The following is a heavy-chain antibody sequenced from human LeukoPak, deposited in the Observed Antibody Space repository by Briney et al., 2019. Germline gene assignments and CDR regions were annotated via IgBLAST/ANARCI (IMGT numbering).Heavy chain of an antibody. V-gene: IGHV4-4*07. CDR2: IYTSGST. D-gene: IGHD3-10*01. J-gene: IGHJ3*02. CDR3: ARDKSRTYGSADAFDI. Sequence: SETLSLTCTVSGGSISNSFYYWNWIRQPAGKGLEWIGRIYTSGSTNYNPSLKSRVTMSVDTSKNQFSLKLSSVTAADTAVYYCARDKSRTYGSADAFDIWGQGTMVTVSS. CDR1: GGSISNSFYY.